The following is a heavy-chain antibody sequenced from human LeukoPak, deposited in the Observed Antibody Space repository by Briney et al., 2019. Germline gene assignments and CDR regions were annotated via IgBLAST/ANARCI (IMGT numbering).Heavy chain of an antibody. CDR1: GGSFSGYY. CDR2: INHSGST. V-gene: IGHV4-34*01. CDR3: ARGYSGDCSSTSCYMRARDAFGI. D-gene: IGHD2-2*02. J-gene: IGHJ3*02. Sequence: SETLSLTCAVYGGSFSGYYWSWIRQPPGKGLEWIGEINHSGSTNYNPSLKSRVTISVDTSKNQFSLKLSSVTAADTAVYYCARGYSGDCSSTSCYMRARDAFGIWGQGTMVTVSS.